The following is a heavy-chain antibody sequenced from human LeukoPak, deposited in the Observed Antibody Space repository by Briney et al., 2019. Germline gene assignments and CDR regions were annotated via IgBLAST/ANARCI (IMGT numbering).Heavy chain of an antibody. Sequence: GGSLRLSCAASGFTFSSYWMSWVRKAPGKGLEWVANIKQDGSEKYYVDSVKGRFTISRDNAKNSLYLQMNSLRAEDTAVYYCAREDSRGAIDYWGQGTLVTVSS. V-gene: IGHV3-7*01. CDR3: AREDSRGAIDY. CDR1: GFTFSSYW. J-gene: IGHJ4*02. D-gene: IGHD3-22*01. CDR2: IKQDGSEK.